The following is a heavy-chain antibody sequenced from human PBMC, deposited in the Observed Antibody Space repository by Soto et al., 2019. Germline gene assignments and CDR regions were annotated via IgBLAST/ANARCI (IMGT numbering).Heavy chain of an antibody. V-gene: IGHV1-69*12. D-gene: IGHD2-2*02. J-gene: IGHJ6*02. CDR1: GGTFSSYA. CDR3: ACTREYQLLYGVGTYYYYYYGMDV. Sequence: QVQLVQSGAEVKKPGSSVKVSCKASGGTFSSYAISWVRQAPGQGLEWMGGIIPIFGTANYAQKFQGRVTITADESTSTAYMELSSLRSEDTAVYYCACTREYQLLYGVGTYYYYYYGMDVWGQGTTVTVSS. CDR2: IIPIFGTA.